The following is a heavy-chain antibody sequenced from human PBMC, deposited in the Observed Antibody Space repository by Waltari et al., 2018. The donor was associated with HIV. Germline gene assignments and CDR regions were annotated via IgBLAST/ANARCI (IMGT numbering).Heavy chain of an antibody. CDR3: ARVKGIAVAGEGFDY. CDR2: INAGNGNT. D-gene: IGHD6-19*01. Sequence: QVQLVQSGAEVKKPGASVKVSCKASGYTFTSYAMHWVRQAPGQRLEWMGWINAGNGNTKYSQKFQGRVTITRDTSASTAYMELSSLRSEDTAVYYCARVKGIAVAGEGFDYWGQGTLVTVSS. J-gene: IGHJ4*02. V-gene: IGHV1-3*01. CDR1: GYTFTSYA.